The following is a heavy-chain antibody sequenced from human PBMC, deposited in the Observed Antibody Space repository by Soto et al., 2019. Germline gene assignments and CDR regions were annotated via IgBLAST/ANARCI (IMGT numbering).Heavy chain of an antibody. CDR1: GYTFPNYN. CDR3: ASLTLAVTAAGWSWTFDN. Sequence: QVQLVQSGAEMKKPGASVRVSCKASGYTFPNYNISWVRQAPGQGLEWMGWITAGNGNTNYAQKLQGRFTMTTDTSTTTAYMDLRSLRSDDTAVYYCASLTLAVTAAGWSWTFDNWGQGTLITVSS. V-gene: IGHV1-18*01. CDR2: ITAGNGNT. J-gene: IGHJ4*02. D-gene: IGHD2-21*02.